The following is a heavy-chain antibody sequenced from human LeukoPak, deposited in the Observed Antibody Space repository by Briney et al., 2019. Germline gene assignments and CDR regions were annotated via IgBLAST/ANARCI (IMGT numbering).Heavy chain of an antibody. CDR1: GGSFSGYY. CDR3: ARLYGSGSYLDY. J-gene: IGHJ4*02. V-gene: IGHV4-34*01. Sequence: SETLSLTCAVYGGSFSGYYWSWIRQPPGKGLEWIGEINHSGSTNYNPSLKSRVTISVDTSNNQFSLKLSSVTAADTAVYYCARLYGSGSYLDYWGQGTLVTVSS. D-gene: IGHD3-10*01. CDR2: INHSGST.